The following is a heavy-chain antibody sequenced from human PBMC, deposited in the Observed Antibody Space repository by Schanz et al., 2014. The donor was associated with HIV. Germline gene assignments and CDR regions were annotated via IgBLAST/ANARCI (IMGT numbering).Heavy chain of an antibody. J-gene: IGHJ4*02. CDR3: AKGQRGMVRGDIDY. CDR2: ISYDGSNK. D-gene: IGHD3-10*01. Sequence: QVQLVESGGGVVQPGRSLRLSCAASGFTFSTYGMHWVRQAPGKGLEGVAVISYDGSNKYYADSVKGRFTISRDNSKNTLYLQMNSLRAEDTAVYYCAKGQRGMVRGDIDYWGQGTLVTVSS. V-gene: IGHV3-30*18. CDR1: GFTFSTYG.